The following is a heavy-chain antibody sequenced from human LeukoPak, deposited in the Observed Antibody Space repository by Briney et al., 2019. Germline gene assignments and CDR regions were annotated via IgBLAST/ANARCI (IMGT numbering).Heavy chain of an antibody. CDR1: GFTFSDYY. CDR2: ISGSGGST. V-gene: IGHV3-23*01. Sequence: PGGSLRLSCAASGFTFSDYYMSWIRQAPGKGLEWVSAISGSGGSTYYADSVKGRFTISRDNSKNTLYLQMNSLRAEDTAVYYCAKENKKAIFGVVIISYYFDYWGQGTLVTVSS. CDR3: AKENKKAIFGVVIISYYFDY. D-gene: IGHD3-3*01. J-gene: IGHJ4*02.